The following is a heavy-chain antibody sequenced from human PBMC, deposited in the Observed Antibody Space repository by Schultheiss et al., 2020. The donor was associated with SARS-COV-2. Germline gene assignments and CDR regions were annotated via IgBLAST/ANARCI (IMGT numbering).Heavy chain of an antibody. Sequence: LRLSCTVSGGSISSGGYYWSWIRQHPGKGLEWIGYIYYSGSTYYNPSLKSRVTISVDTSKNQFSLKLSSVTAADTAVYYCARGLRYYDDGGMDVWGQGTTVTVSS. J-gene: IGHJ6*02. V-gene: IGHV4-31*03. D-gene: IGHD3-9*01. CDR3: ARGLRYYDDGGMDV. CDR2: IYYSGST. CDR1: GGSISSGGYY.